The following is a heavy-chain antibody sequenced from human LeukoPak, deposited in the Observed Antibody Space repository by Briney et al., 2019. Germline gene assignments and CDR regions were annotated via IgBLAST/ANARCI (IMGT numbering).Heavy chain of an antibody. J-gene: IGHJ3*02. D-gene: IGHD3-10*01. CDR3: AGLDYYRSGKAYDI. CDR1: GGSFSGYY. V-gene: IGHV4-34*01. CDR2: INHSGST. Sequence: SETLSLTCAVYGGSFSGYYWSWIRQPPGKGLEWIGEINHSGSTNYNPSLKSRVTISVDTSKNQFSLKLSSVTAADTAVYYCAGLDYYRSGKAYDIWGQGPMVTVSA.